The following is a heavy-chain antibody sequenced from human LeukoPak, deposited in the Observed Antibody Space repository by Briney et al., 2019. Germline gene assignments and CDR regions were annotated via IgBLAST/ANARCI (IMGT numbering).Heavy chain of an antibody. CDR2: INHSGST. V-gene: IGHV4-34*01. D-gene: IGHD5-18*01. J-gene: IGHJ6*02. Sequence: PSETLSLTRAVYGGSFSGYYWSWIRQPPGKGLEWIGEINHSGSTNYNPSLKSRVTISVDTSKNQFSLKLSSVTAADTAVYYCARLRIQLWSSHYYYGMDVWGQGTTVTVSS. CDR3: ARLRIQLWSSHYYYGMDV. CDR1: GGSFSGYY.